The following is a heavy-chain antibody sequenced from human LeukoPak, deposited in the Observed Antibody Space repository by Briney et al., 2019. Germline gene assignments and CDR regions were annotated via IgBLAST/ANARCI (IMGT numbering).Heavy chain of an antibody. CDR1: GFTFSSYD. Sequence: PGGSLRLSCAASGFTFSSYDMHWVRQATGKGLEWVSAIGTAGDTYYPGSVKGRFAISRENAKNSLYLQMNSLRAGDTAVYYCARGRGQWGFDPWGQGTLVTVSS. J-gene: IGHJ5*02. V-gene: IGHV3-13*01. CDR2: IGTAGDT. CDR3: ARGRGQWGFDP. D-gene: IGHD6-19*01.